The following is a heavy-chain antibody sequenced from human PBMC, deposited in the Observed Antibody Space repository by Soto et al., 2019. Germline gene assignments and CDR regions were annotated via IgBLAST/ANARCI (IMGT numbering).Heavy chain of an antibody. D-gene: IGHD1-26*01. CDR1: GFTFSSYA. CDR3: ARRGSGSYYDY. J-gene: IGHJ4*02. CDR2: ISGSGGST. V-gene: IGHV3-23*01. Sequence: GGSLRLSCAASGFTFSSYAMRWVRQAPGKGLEWVSAISGSGGSTYYADSVKGRFTISRDNSKNTLYLQMNSLRAEDTAVYYCARRGSGSYYDYSGQGTLVTVSS.